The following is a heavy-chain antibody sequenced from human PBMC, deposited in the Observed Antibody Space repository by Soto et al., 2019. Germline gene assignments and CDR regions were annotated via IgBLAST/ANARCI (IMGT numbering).Heavy chain of an antibody. D-gene: IGHD4-17*01. V-gene: IGHV3-23*01. CDR2: ISGSGGST. Sequence: GGSLRLSCAASGFTFSSYAMSWVRQAPGKGLEWVSAISGSGGSTYYADSVKGRFTISRDNSKNTLYLQMNSLRAEDTAVYYCAKDRRIRGDYAGYYFDYWGQGTLVTVSS. J-gene: IGHJ4*02. CDR3: AKDRRIRGDYAGYYFDY. CDR1: GFTFSSYA.